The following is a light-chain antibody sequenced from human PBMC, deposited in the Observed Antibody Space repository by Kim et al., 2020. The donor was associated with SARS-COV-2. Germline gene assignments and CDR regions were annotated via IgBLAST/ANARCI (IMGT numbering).Light chain of an antibody. CDR2: VDGDGSH. CDR3: QSWGTGIVV. CDR1: SGHSNYA. V-gene: IGLV4-69*01. Sequence: LVLTQSPSASASLGASVNLTCILTSGHSNYAIAWHQQQPEKGPRYLMRVDGDGSHHKGDGIPDRFSGSSSGAERYLTISSLQSEDEADYYCQSWGTGIVVFGGGTKVTVL. J-gene: IGLJ2*01.